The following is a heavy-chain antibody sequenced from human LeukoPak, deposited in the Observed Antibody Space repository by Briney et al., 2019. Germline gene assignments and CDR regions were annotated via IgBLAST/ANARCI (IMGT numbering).Heavy chain of an antibody. V-gene: IGHV3-33*01. Sequence: GGSLRLSCAASEFLFNIYDMHWDRQAPGKGLEWVAVIWYYGSNKYYADSVRGRFTIYRDNSKKQMSLQMNSMRAEDTAVYICARVPTPPDCSDGSCNGVLGNYYYGMDVWGQGTGVVVS. J-gene: IGHJ6*02. CDR3: ARVPTPPDCSDGSCNGVLGNYYYGMDV. CDR1: EFLFNIYD. CDR2: IWYYGSNK. D-gene: IGHD2-15*01.